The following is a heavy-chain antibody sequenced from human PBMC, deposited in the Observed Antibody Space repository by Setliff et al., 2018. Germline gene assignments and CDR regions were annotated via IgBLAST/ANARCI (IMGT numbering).Heavy chain of an antibody. CDR1: GYTFTSYG. Sequence: ASVKVSCKASGYTFTSYGFSSVRQAPGQGLEWMGRISVYNGNTNYGQKYQGRVAMTTDTSTNTVYMELRSLRSDDTAVYFCVRDSYGDNLPYNWFAPWGQGTLVTVSS. D-gene: IGHD4-17*01. J-gene: IGHJ5*02. V-gene: IGHV1-18*01. CDR3: VRDSYGDNLPYNWFAP. CDR2: ISVYNGNT.